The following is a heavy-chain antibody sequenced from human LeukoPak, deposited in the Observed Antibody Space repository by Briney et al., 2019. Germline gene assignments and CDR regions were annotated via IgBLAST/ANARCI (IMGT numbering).Heavy chain of an antibody. CDR1: GAAISNYD. V-gene: IGHV4-59*08. D-gene: IGHD1-1*01. CDR3: ARHERGAENLDY. Sequence: SETLSPTCTVSGAAISNYDGTWIGRPPGKGLGCIGYVSYSGRTNHNPPLKSRVNISADTYKNQFPLKLTSVTAADTAVYYCARHERGAENLDYWGQGTLVTVSS. J-gene: IGHJ4*02. CDR2: VSYSGRT.